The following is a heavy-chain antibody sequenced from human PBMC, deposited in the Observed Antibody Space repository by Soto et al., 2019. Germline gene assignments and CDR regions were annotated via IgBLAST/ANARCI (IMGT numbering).Heavy chain of an antibody. J-gene: IGHJ4*02. CDR2: IFHSGTT. Sequence: QVQLQESGPGLVKASETLSLTCTVSGGSVSSGSYYWSWIRQPPGKGLEWNGNIFHSGTTNYNASLRSRVSMSVDTPTNQFSLKLMSVTAADTAVYYCARVHITGPVHSWGQGNLVTVSS. V-gene: IGHV4-61*01. D-gene: IGHD1-20*01. CDR3: ARVHITGPVHS. CDR1: GGSVSSGSYY.